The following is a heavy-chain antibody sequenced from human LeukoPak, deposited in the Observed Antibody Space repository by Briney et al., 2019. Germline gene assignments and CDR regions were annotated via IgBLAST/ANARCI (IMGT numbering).Heavy chain of an antibody. J-gene: IGHJ6*02. CDR1: GFTFSSYA. V-gene: IGHV3-23*01. CDR2: ISGSGGST. Sequence: GGSLRLSCAASGFTFSSYAMSWVRQAPGKGLEWVSAISGSGGSTYYADSVKGRFTISRDNSKNTLYLQMNSLRAEDAAVYYCAKDQGPRGYYYGMDVWGQGTTVTVSS. D-gene: IGHD3-10*01. CDR3: AKDQGPRGYYYGMDV.